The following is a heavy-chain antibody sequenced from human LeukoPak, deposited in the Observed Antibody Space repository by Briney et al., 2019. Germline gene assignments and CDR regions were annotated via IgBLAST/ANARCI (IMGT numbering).Heavy chain of an antibody. CDR1: GGSLSSYA. D-gene: IGHD2-2*01. CDR3: ARVIAPANMDV. J-gene: IGHJ6*03. CDR2: MNPNSGNT. V-gene: IGHV1-8*02. Sequence: ASVKVSCKASGGSLSSYAINWVRQATGQGLEWMGWMNPNSGNTGYAQKFQGRVTMTRNTSISTAYMELSSLRSEDTAVYYCARVIAPANMDVWGKGTTVTISS.